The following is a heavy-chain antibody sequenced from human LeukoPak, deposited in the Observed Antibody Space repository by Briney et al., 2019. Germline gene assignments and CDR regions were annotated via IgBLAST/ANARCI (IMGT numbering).Heavy chain of an antibody. CDR1: GYTFTSYA. V-gene: IGHV1-3*01. CDR3: ARDRAIAARFTLGY. Sequence: ASVKVSCKASGYTFTSYAMHWVRQAPGQRLEWMGWINAGNGNTKYSQKFQGRVTITRDTSASTAYMELSSLRSEDTAVYYCARDRAIAARFTLGYWGQGTLVTVPS. J-gene: IGHJ4*02. D-gene: IGHD6-6*01. CDR2: INAGNGNT.